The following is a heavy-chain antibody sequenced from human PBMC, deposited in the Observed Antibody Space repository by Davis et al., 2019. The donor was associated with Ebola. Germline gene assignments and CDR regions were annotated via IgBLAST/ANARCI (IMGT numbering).Heavy chain of an antibody. J-gene: IGHJ5*02. Sequence: GESLKISCAASGFTFSDYYMSWIRQAPGKGLEWVSYISSSSSYTNYADSVKGRFTISRDNAKNSLYLQMNSLRAEDTAVYYCARGGTGTTRGNWFDPWGQGTLVTVSS. CDR2: ISSSSSYT. D-gene: IGHD1-7*01. V-gene: IGHV3-11*06. CDR1: GFTFSDYY. CDR3: ARGGTGTTRGNWFDP.